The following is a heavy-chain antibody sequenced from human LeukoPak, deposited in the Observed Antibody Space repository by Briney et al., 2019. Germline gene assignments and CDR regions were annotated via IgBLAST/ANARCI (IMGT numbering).Heavy chain of an antibody. CDR2: IHHSGSI. V-gene: IGHV4-4*02. J-gene: IGHJ4*02. CDR3: ARGGDRSFDY. Sequence: PSGTLSLTCAVSGVSISSNLWWTWVRQPPGKGLEWIAEIHHSGSINYNPSLKSRVTISVDKAKNQFSPNLNSVTAADTAVYYCARGGDRSFDYWGQGTLVTVSS. CDR1: GVSISSNLW. D-gene: IGHD3-10*01.